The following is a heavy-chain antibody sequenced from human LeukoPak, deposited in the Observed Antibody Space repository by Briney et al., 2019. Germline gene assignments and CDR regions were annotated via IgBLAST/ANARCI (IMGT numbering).Heavy chain of an antibody. J-gene: IGHJ3*02. Sequence: AGGSLRLSCAASGFTFSSYAMSWVRQAPGKGLEWVSAISGSGGSTYYADSVKGRFTISRDNSKNTLYLQMNSLRAEDTAVYYCAKERVWFGGIVDAFDIWGQGTMVTVSS. V-gene: IGHV3-23*01. CDR3: AKERVWFGGIVDAFDI. CDR2: ISGSGGST. D-gene: IGHD3-10*01. CDR1: GFTFSSYA.